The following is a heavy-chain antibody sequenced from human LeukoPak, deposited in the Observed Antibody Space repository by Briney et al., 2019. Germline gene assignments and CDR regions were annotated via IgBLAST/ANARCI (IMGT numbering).Heavy chain of an antibody. CDR2: INHSGST. D-gene: IGHD3-10*01. CDR3: ARARLYYGSGRIFDY. V-gene: IGHV4-34*01. J-gene: IGHJ4*02. Sequence: PSETLSLTCAVYGGSFSGYYWSWIRQPPGKGLEWIGEINHSGSTNYNPSLRSRVTISVDTSKNQFSLKLSSVTAADTAVYYCARARLYYGSGRIFDYWGQGTLVTVSS. CDR1: GGSFSGYY.